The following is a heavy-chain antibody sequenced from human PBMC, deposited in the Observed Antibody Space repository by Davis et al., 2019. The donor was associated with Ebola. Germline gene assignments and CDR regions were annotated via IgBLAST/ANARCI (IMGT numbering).Heavy chain of an antibody. Sequence: ASVKVSCKASGYTLVSYYAHWVRQAPGQGLEWMGIINPSGGTTTYAQKFQGRVTMTRDTSTNTLYMELSSLTSGDTAVYYCAREYCSSTSCYHYYYYGMDVWGQGTTVTVSS. CDR3: AREYCSSTSCYHYYYYGMDV. V-gene: IGHV1-46*01. J-gene: IGHJ6*02. CDR2: INPSGGTT. D-gene: IGHD2-2*01. CDR1: GYTLVSYY.